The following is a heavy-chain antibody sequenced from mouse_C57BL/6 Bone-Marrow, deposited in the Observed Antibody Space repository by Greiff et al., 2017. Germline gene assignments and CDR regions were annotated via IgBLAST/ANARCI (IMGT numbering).Heavy chain of an antibody. CDR2: IDPETGGP. CDR3: TSDGYYFDY. Sequence: QVQLQQSGAELVRPGASVTLSCKASGYTFTDYEMHWVKQTPVHGLEWIGAIDPETGGPAYNQKFKGKAILTADKSSSTAYMELRSLTSEDSAVYYCTSDGYYFDYWGQGTTLTVSS. V-gene: IGHV1-15*01. J-gene: IGHJ2*01. D-gene: IGHD2-3*01. CDR1: GYTFTDYE.